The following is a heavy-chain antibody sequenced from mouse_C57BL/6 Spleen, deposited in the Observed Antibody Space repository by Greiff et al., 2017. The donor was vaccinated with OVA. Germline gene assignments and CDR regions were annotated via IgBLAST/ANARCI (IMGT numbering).Heavy chain of an antibody. CDR2: IDPEDGDP. Sequence: EVQLQESGAELVRPGASVKLSCTASGFNIKDYNMHWVKQRPEQGLEWIGRIDPEDGDPEYAPKFQGKATMTADTSSNTAYLQLSSLTSEDTAVYYCTTQAAQATWFAYWGQGTLVTVSA. D-gene: IGHD3-2*02. J-gene: IGHJ3*01. CDR1: GFNIKDYN. V-gene: IGHV14-1*01. CDR3: TTQAAQATWFAY.